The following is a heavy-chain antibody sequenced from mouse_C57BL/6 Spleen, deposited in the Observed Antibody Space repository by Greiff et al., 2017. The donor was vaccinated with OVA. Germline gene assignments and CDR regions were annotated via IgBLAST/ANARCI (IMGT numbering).Heavy chain of an antibody. CDR1: GFTFRDYG. V-gene: IGHV5-17*01. Sequence: EVHLVESGGGLVKSGGSLKLSCAASGFTFRDYGMHWVRQAPEKGLEWVAYISSGSSTIYYADTVKGRFTISRDNAKNTLFLQMTSLRSGDTAMYYCAQVSWFAYWGQGTLVTVSA. CDR2: ISSGSSTI. J-gene: IGHJ3*01. CDR3: AQVSWFAY.